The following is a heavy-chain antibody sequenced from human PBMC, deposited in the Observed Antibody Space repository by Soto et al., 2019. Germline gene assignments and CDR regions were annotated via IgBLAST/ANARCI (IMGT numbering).Heavy chain of an antibody. D-gene: IGHD5-18*01. CDR3: AKVRRGYSYGNEAYDS. V-gene: IGHV3-23*01. CDR1: GFTFSSYS. J-gene: IGHJ4*02. Sequence: EVQLLESGGGLVQPGGSLRLSCAASGFTFSSYSMSWVRQAPGKGLEWVSGFRTSGDGGTTYYADSVKGRFTISRDNSKNTLYLQMNSLRVEDTAVYNCAKVRRGYSYGNEAYDSWGQGTLVTVSS. CDR2: FRTSGDGGTT.